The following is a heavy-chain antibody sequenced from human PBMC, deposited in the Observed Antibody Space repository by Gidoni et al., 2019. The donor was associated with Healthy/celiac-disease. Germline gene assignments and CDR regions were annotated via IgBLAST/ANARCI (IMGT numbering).Heavy chain of an antibody. CDR1: GFTFSSYA. V-gene: IGHV3-64D*06. CDR2: ISSNGGST. CDR3: VKFTFYGDYGPPFDY. D-gene: IGHD4-17*01. J-gene: IGHJ4*02. Sequence: EVQLVESGGGLVQPGGSLRLSCSASGFTFSSYAMHWVRQAPGKGLEYVSAISSNGGSTYYADSVKGRFTISRNNSKNTLYLQMSSLRAEDTAVYYCVKFTFYGDYGPPFDYWGQGTLVTVSS.